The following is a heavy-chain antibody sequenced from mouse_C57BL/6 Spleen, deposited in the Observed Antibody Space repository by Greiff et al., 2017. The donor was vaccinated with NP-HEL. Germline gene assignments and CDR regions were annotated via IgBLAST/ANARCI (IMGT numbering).Heavy chain of an antibody. Sequence: EVQLVESEAGLVQPGSSMKLSCTASGFTFSDYYMAWVRQVPEKGLEWVANINYDGGSTYYLDSLKGRFTISRDDSKNILYLQMSSLKSEDTATYYCAREAGKCHPWFAYWGQGTLVTVSA. J-gene: IGHJ3*01. D-gene: IGHD4-1*01. CDR3: AREAGKCHPWFAY. CDR2: INYDGGST. CDR1: GFTFSDYY. V-gene: IGHV5-16*01.